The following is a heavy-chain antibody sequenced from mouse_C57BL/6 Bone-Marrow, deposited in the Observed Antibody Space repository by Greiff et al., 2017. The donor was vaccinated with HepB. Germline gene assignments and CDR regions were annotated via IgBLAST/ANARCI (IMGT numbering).Heavy chain of an antibody. V-gene: IGHV1-64*01. Sequence: VQLQQPGAELVKPGASVKLSCKASGYTFTSYWMHWVKQRPGQGLEWIGMIHPNSGSTNYNEKFKSKATLTVDKSSSTAYMQLSSLTSEDYAVYYCAREATVVATRLYWYFDVWGTGTTVTVSS. D-gene: IGHD1-1*01. J-gene: IGHJ1*03. CDR3: AREATVVATRLYWYFDV. CDR2: IHPNSGST. CDR1: GYTFTSYW.